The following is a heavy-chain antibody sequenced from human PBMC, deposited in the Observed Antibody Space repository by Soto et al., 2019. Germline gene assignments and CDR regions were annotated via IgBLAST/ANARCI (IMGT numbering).Heavy chain of an antibody. CDR3: ARDWAGDQGNAFDS. D-gene: IGHD7-27*01. V-gene: IGHV3-7*03. Sequence: GGSLRLSCAASGFTFSSYWMSWVRQAPGKGLEWVANIKQDGSEKYYVDSVKGRFTISRENAKNSLYLQMNSLRAEYTAVYYCARDWAGDQGNAFDSWGQGTMVTVSS. CDR1: GFTFSSYW. J-gene: IGHJ3*02. CDR2: IKQDGSEK.